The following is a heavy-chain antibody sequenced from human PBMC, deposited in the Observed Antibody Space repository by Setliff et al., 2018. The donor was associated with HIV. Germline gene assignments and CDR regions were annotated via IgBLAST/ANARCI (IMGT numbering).Heavy chain of an antibody. CDR1: GFSFSRHY. CDR2: INPSDGIP. V-gene: IGHV1-46*01. J-gene: IGHJ3*02. D-gene: IGHD3-22*01. Sequence: GPSVKVSCKASGFSFSRHYIHWVRQAPGQGLEWMGMINPSDGIPSYAQKFQGRVVVTRDTSRSTVYMELSSLRSEDTAVYFCTRAFPPMIPAAFDIWGLGTLVTVSS. CDR3: TRAFPPMIPAAFDI.